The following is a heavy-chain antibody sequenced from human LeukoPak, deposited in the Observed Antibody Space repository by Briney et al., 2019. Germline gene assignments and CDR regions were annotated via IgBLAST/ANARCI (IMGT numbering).Heavy chain of an antibody. D-gene: IGHD1-26*01. CDR2: INPNSGGT. CDR3: AREERESGGMDV. Sequence: ASVKVSCKASGYTFTGYYMHWVRQAPGQGLEWMGWINPNSGGTNYAQKFQGRVTMTRDTSINTAYMELSSLRFDDTAIYYCAREERESGGMDVWGQGTTVTVSS. CDR1: GYTFTGYY. V-gene: IGHV1-2*02. J-gene: IGHJ6*02.